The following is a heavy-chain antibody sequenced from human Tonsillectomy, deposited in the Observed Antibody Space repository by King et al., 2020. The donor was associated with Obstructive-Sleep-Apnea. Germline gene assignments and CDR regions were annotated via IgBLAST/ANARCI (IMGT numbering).Heavy chain of an antibody. Sequence: TLKESGPTLVKPTQTLTLTCTFSGFSLSTPGVGVAWIRQPPGKALEWLALIYWDDDKRYSPSLSRRLTITKDTSNNRVVLTMTNMDPVDTATYYCARTKFEHDYGSAGYFFTSLYFDYWGLGTLVTVSS. V-gene: IGHV2-5*02. CDR2: IYWDDDK. CDR3: ARTKFEHDYGSAGYFFTSLYFDY. CDR1: GFSLSTPGVG. J-gene: IGHJ4*02. D-gene: IGHD3-22*01.